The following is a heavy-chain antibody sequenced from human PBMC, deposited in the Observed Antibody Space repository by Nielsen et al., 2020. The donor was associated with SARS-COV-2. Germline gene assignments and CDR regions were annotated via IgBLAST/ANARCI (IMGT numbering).Heavy chain of an antibody. CDR2: ISPDSDTT. V-gene: IGHV3-11*01. CDR3: ARGELLERNECFDM. J-gene: IGHJ3*02. CDR1: GFIFSDYY. D-gene: IGHD1-26*01. Sequence: GESLKISCAATGFIFSDYYMTWIRQAPGKGLEWVSYISPDSDTTYYADSVKGRFTISRDNGENSLYLQMNSLGADDTALYYCARGELLERNECFDMWGQGTMVTVS.